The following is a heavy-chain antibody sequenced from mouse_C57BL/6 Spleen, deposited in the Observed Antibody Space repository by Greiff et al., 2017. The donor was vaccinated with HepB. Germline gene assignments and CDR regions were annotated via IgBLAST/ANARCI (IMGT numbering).Heavy chain of an antibody. Sequence: EVQLQQSGPELVKPGASVKISCKASGYTFTDYYMNWVKQSHGKSLEWIGDINPNNGGTSYNQKFKGKATLTVDKSSSTAYMELRSLTSEDSAVYYCARRFCPYYAMDYWGQGTSVTVSS. V-gene: IGHV1-26*01. CDR3: ARRFCPYYAMDY. J-gene: IGHJ4*01. CDR2: INPNNGGT. CDR1: GYTFTDYY. D-gene: IGHD6-1*01.